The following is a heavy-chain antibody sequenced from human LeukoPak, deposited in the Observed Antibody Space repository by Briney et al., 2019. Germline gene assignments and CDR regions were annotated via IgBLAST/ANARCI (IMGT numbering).Heavy chain of an antibody. Sequence: SETLSLTCTVSGGSVSSSSSYWAWIRQSPGRGLEWIGSVYYSGTTYYNTSLESRATISEDTSRNRFSLMLSSVTAADTAVYYCVRQNSDYYYYYLDVWGEGTTVIVSS. J-gene: IGHJ6*03. CDR3: VRQNSDYYYYYLDV. CDR2: VYYSGTT. CDR1: GGSVSSSSSY. V-gene: IGHV4-39*01. D-gene: IGHD1-7*01.